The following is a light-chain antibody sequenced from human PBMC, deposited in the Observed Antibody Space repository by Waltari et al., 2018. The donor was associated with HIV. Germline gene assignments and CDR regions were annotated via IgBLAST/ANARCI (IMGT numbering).Light chain of an antibody. CDR3: AAWDDGLNGVI. J-gene: IGLJ2*01. Sequence: QSVLTQSPSVSEAPGQSVTISCSGRDSNIGSHAVTWYQQFPGKPPRLLVYNDDLSLAGVSDRLSASKSGTSASLAINDLQSEHESHYYCAAWDDGLNGVIFGGGTKVTVL. CDR2: NDD. CDR1: DSNIGSHA. V-gene: IGLV1-36*01.